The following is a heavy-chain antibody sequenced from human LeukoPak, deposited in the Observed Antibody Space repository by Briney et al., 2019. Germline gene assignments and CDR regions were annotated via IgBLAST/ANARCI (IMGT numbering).Heavy chain of an antibody. D-gene: IGHD3-9*01. V-gene: IGHV3-48*03. CDR2: ISSSGSTI. CDR1: GFTFSSYE. J-gene: IGHJ4*02. CDR3: ARVPRVYDILTGWSVGYFDY. Sequence: QTGGSLRLSCAASGFTFSSYEMNWVRQAPGKGLEWVSYISSSGSTIYYADSVKGRFTISRDNAKNSLYLQMNSLRAEDTAVYYCARVPRVYDILTGWSVGYFDYWGQGTLVTVSS.